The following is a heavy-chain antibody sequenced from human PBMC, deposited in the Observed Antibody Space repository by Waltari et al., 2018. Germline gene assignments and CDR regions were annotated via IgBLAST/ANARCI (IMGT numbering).Heavy chain of an antibody. V-gene: IGHV3-74*01. J-gene: IGHJ4*02. Sequence: EVQLVESGGGLVQPGGSLRLSCAASGFTFSSYWMHWVRQAPGKGLGWVSRINSDGSSTSYADSVKGRFTISRDNAKNTLYLQMNSLRAEDTAVYYCARVNRNGRQGYFDYWGQGTLVTVSS. CDR3: ARVNRNGRQGYFDY. CDR2: INSDGSST. D-gene: IGHD2-8*01. CDR1: GFTFSSYW.